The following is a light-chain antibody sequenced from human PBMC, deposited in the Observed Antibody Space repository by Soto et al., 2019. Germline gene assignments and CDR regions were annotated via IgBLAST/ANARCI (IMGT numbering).Light chain of an antibody. Sequence: EIVLTQSPATLSLSPGERATLSCRASQSVSSYLAWYQQKPGQAPRLLIYDASKRATGISARFSGSGSGTDFTLTISRLEPEDFAVYYCQQYGSSPQTFGQGTKVDIK. CDR2: DAS. V-gene: IGKV3-20*01. J-gene: IGKJ1*01. CDR1: QSVSSY. CDR3: QQYGSSPQT.